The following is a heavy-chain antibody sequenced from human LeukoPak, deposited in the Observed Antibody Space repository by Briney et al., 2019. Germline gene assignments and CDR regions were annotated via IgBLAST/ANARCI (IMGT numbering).Heavy chain of an antibody. Sequence: GGSLRLSRAASGFTFSSYSMNWVRQAPGKGLEWVSSISSSSSYIYYADSVKGRFTISRDNAKNSLYLQMNSLRAEDTAMYYCARESSSSPNWFDPWGQGTLVTVSS. CDR1: GFTFSSYS. CDR3: ARESSSSPNWFDP. J-gene: IGHJ5*02. CDR2: ISSSSSYI. D-gene: IGHD6-6*01. V-gene: IGHV3-21*01.